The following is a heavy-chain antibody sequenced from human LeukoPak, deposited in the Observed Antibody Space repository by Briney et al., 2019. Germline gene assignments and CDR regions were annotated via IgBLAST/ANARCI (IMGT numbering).Heavy chain of an antibody. CDR1: GFTFSSYT. CDR3: VREAAATLFDY. J-gene: IGHJ4*02. CDR2: ISSSSRDI. Sequence: GGSLRLSCAASGFTFSSYTTNWVRQAPGKGLEWVAAISSSSRDIFYADSVKGRFSISRDNTHNSLSLRMNSLGAEDTAVYYCVREAAATLFDYWGQGTLVTVSS. V-gene: IGHV3-21*01. D-gene: IGHD1-26*01.